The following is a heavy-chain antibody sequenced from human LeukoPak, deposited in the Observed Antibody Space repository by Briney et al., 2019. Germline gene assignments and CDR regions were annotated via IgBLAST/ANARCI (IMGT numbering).Heavy chain of an antibody. V-gene: IGHV4-39*01. CDR2: IDSSGTT. Sequence: PSETLSLTCTVSGASISRDTYHWGWIRQSPEKGLEWIGSIDSSGTTHYNSSLKSRVIISVDTSKNQVSLNLTSVTFADTAVYYCARHGYIQFWLYWGQGTQVIVSS. CDR3: ARHGYIQFWLY. D-gene: IGHD5-18*01. CDR1: GASISRDTYH. J-gene: IGHJ4*02.